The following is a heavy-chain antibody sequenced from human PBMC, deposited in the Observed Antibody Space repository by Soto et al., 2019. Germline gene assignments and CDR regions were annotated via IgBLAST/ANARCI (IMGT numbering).Heavy chain of an antibody. CDR1: GFTFDDYA. Sequence: GGSLRLSCAASGFTFDDYAMHWVRQAPGKGLEWVSGISWNSGSIGYADSVKGRFTISRDNAKNSLYLQMNSLRAEDTALYYCAKGRATIETALDYWGQGTLVTVS. J-gene: IGHJ4*02. V-gene: IGHV3-9*01. CDR3: AKGRATIETALDY. CDR2: ISWNSGSI. D-gene: IGHD5-12*01.